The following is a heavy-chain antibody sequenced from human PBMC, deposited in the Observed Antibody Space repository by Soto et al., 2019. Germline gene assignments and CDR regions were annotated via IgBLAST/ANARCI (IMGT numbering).Heavy chain of an antibody. Sequence: QVQLQQWGAGLLKPSETLSLTCAVYGGSFSGYYWSWIRQPPGKGLEWIGEINHSGSTNYNPSLKGRVTISVDASKNQFSLKLSSVPAVYAAVYYCACGRGWARSNYFDYWGQGTLVTVSS. CDR3: ACGRGWARSNYFDY. CDR1: GGSFSGYY. V-gene: IGHV4-34*01. CDR2: INHSGST. J-gene: IGHJ4*02. D-gene: IGHD3-22*01.